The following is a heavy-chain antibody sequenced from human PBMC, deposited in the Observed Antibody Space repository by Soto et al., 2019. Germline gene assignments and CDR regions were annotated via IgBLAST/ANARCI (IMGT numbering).Heavy chain of an antibody. CDR1: GGSFSTYG. V-gene: IGHV1-69*13. D-gene: IGHD4-17*01. J-gene: IGHJ4*02. CDR2: IIPKFGTT. Sequence: QVQLVQSGAEVKKPGSSVKVSCKASGGSFSTYGINWVRLAPGQGLEWMGGIIPKFGTTNYAQKFRGRVTNTADESTNTAYMELYYLRSEDTAVYFCARELDPYYGGNSLSLDYWGQGTLVTVSS. CDR3: ARELDPYYGGNSLSLDY.